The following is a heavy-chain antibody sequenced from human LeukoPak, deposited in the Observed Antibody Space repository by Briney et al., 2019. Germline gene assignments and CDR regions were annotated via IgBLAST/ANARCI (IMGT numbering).Heavy chain of an antibody. V-gene: IGHV3-23*01. D-gene: IGHD6-19*01. CDR1: GFTFSSYA. CDR3: AKAGPHIAVAALYFDY. J-gene: IGHJ4*02. Sequence: PGGSLRLSCAASGFTFSSYAMSWVRQAPGKGLEWVSAISGSGGSTYYADSVKGRFTISRDNSKNTLYLQMNSLRAEDTAVYYCAKAGPHIAVAALYFDYWGQGTLVTVSS. CDR2: ISGSGGST.